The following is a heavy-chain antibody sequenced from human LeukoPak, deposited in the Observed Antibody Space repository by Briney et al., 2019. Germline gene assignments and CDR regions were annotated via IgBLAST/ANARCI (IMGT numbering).Heavy chain of an antibody. J-gene: IGHJ4*02. CDR1: GFTFSNDA. V-gene: IGHV3-23*01. D-gene: IGHD4-23*01. CDR3: VEEVLDYGGNSDY. Sequence: QPGGSLRLSCAASGFTFSNDAMNWVRQAPGKGLEWVSAISSSVGSRFYADSVRGRFTISRDNSKNTLYLQMNSLRVEDTAVYYCVEEVLDYGGNSDYWGQGTLVTVSP. CDR2: ISSSVGSR.